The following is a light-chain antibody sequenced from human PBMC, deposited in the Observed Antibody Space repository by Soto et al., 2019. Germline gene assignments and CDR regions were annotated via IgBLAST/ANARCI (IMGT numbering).Light chain of an antibody. CDR2: DAS. J-gene: IGKJ4*01. V-gene: IGKV1-33*01. Sequence: DIQMTQSPSSLSASAGDRVTITCQASRDIRKYLNWYQQKPGKAPKLLIYDASNVDTGTTSRFSGSGYGTDFTFTISSLQSEDIATYDCQQYHTLVSFGGGTKVEIK. CDR1: RDIRKY. CDR3: QQYHTLVS.